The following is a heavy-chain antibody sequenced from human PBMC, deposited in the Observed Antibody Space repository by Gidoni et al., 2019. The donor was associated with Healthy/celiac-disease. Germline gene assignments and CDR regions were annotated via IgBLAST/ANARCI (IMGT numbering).Heavy chain of an antibody. V-gene: IGHV1-69*01. Sequence: QVQLVQSGAEVKKPGSSVKVSCKASGGSFSSYAISWVRQAPGQGLEWMGGIIPIFGTANYAQKFQGRVTLTADESTSTAYMELSSLRSEDTAVYYCASSFADYGDYAYYFDYWGQGTLVTVSS. CDR2: IIPIFGTA. CDR1: GGSFSSYA. CDR3: ASSFADYGDYAYYFDY. D-gene: IGHD4-17*01. J-gene: IGHJ4*02.